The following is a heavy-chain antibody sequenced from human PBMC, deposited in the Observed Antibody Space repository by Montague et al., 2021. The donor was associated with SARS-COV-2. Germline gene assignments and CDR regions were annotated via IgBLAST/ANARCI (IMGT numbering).Heavy chain of an antibody. Sequence: TLSLTCTVSGASISNPTYSWGWIRQPAGKELEWIGRMFTSGSTTYNPSLKSRVTISVDTYKNQFSLRLISVTAADTAVYYCVREGGSMTFDYWGQGNLVTGSS. CDR2: MFTSGST. CDR1: GASISNPTYS. V-gene: IGHV4-61*02. D-gene: IGHD1-26*01. CDR3: VREGGSMTFDY. J-gene: IGHJ4*02.